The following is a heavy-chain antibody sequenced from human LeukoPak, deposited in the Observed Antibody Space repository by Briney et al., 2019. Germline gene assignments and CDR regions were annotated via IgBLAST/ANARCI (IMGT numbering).Heavy chain of an antibody. D-gene: IGHD6-19*01. CDR2: ISYDGSNK. J-gene: IGHJ4*02. CDR1: GFTFSSYG. CDR3: ASSAEQWLAQPLDY. V-gene: IGHV3-30*03. Sequence: GGSLRLSCAASGFTFSSYGMHWVRQAPGKGLEWVAVISYDGSNKYYADSVKGRFTISRDNSKNTLYLQMNSLRAEDTAVYYCASSAEQWLAQPLDYWGQGTLVTVSS.